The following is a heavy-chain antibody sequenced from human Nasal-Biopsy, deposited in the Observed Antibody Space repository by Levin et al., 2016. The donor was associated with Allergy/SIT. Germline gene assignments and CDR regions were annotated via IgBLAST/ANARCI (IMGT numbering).Heavy chain of an antibody. V-gene: IGHV4-31*03. CDR3: ARDSHSVVGSDPYYFDY. Sequence: SETLSLTCTVSGDSISSGGYYWTWIRQHPGQGLEWIGYIDYSGSTYYSPSLKSRISISVDTSKNQFSLKVSSVTAADTAVYYCARDSHSVVGSDPYYFDYWGQGTLVIVSS. J-gene: IGHJ4*02. CDR2: IDYSGST. CDR1: GDSISSGGYY. D-gene: IGHD2-15*01.